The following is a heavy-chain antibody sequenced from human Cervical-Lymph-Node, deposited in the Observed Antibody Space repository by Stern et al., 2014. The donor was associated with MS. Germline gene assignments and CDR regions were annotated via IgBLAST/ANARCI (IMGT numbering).Heavy chain of an antibody. V-gene: IGHV1-58*01. CDR2: IVVGSGNT. D-gene: IGHD3-22*01. CDR3: AADPRYYYDSSGYPY. Sequence: QLLESGPEVKKPGTSVKVSCKASGFTFTSSAVQWVRQARGQRLEWIGWIVVGSGNTNYAQKFQERVTITRDMSTSTAYMELSSLRSEDTAVYYCAADPRYYYDSSGYPYGGQGTLVTVSS. J-gene: IGHJ4*02. CDR1: GFTFTSSA.